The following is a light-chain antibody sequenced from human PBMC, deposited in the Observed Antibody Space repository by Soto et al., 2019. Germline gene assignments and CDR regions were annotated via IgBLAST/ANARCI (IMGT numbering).Light chain of an antibody. CDR2: EIN. Sequence: QSVLTQPPAASGSPGQSVTISCTGPSSDVGAYDYVSWYQQHPGKDPKLMIYEINKRPSGVPDRFSGSKSGNPASLTVSGLQAEDEADYYCSPFAGSNNFPYVFGTGTKVTVL. CDR3: SPFAGSNNFPYV. V-gene: IGLV2-8*01. J-gene: IGLJ1*01. CDR1: SSDVGAYDY.